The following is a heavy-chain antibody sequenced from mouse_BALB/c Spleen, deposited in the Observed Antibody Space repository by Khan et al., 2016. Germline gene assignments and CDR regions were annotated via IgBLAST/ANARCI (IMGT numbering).Heavy chain of an antibody. D-gene: IGHD2-14*01. J-gene: IGHJ3*01. CDR3: ARSEDRYDVSPWFAY. V-gene: IGHV9-3-1*01. Sequence: QVQLQQSGPELKKPGETVKISCKASGYTFTNYGMNWVKQAPGKGLKWMGWINTYTGEPTYADDFKGRFAFSLETSASTAYLQINNLKNEDTATYFCARSEDRYDVSPWFAYWGQGTLVTVSA. CDR2: INTYTGEP. CDR1: GYTFTNYG.